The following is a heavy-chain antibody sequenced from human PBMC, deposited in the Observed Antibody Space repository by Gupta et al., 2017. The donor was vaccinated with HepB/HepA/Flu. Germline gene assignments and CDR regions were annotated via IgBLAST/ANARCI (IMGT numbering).Heavy chain of an antibody. J-gene: IGHJ6*03. CDR2: IIPIFGTA. CDR1: GGTFSSYA. V-gene: IGHV1-69*06. D-gene: IGHD4-11*01. CDR3: ASCSNYPSGYHYYYMDV. Sequence: QVQLVQSGAEVKKPGSSVKVSCKASGGTFSSYAISWVRQAPGQGLEWMGGIIPIFGTANDAQKFQGRVTITADKSTSTAYMELSSLRSEDTAVYYCASCSNYPSGYHYYYMDVWGKGTTVTVSS.